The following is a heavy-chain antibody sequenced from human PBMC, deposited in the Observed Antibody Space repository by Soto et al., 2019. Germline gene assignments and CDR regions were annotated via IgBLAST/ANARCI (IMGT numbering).Heavy chain of an antibody. V-gene: IGHV3-53*01. D-gene: IGHD3-16*01. J-gene: IGHJ4*02. CDR3: AKVPGYDYVWGTYYYFDY. CDR1: GSSVSSNY. CDR2: IYSGGDT. Sequence: GGSLRLSCAASGSSVSSNYMNWVRQSPGKGLEWVSVIYSGGDTHYTDSVKGRFTISRDNSKNTLYLQMNSLRAEDTAVYYCAKVPGYDYVWGTYYYFDYWGLGALVTVSS.